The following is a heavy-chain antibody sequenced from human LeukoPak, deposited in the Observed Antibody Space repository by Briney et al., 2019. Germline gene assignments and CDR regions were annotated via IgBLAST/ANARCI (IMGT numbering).Heavy chain of an antibody. D-gene: IGHD3-22*01. CDR2: IGGSGGST. Sequence: GGSLRLSCAASGTTFSSYAMTWVRQAPGKGLEWVSGIGGSGGSTYFADSVKGRFTISRDNSKNTLYLQMNSLRAADTAVYYCAKAMTVGVLDAFDIWGQGTMVTVSS. CDR3: AKAMTVGVLDAFDI. J-gene: IGHJ3*02. V-gene: IGHV3-23*01. CDR1: GTTFSSYA.